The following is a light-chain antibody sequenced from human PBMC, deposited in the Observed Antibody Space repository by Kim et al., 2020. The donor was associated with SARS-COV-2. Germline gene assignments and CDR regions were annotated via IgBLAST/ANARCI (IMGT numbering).Light chain of an antibody. CDR3: QHYIRFPYT. Sequence: AAVGDRFSITCRTSKIIETYLAWYQQKPGKAPALLIYQASSLHIGVPSRFSGSGSGTEFTLTINSLQPDDFATYYCQHYIRFPYTFGQGTKVDIK. V-gene: IGKV1-5*01. CDR1: KIIETY. J-gene: IGKJ2*01. CDR2: QAS.